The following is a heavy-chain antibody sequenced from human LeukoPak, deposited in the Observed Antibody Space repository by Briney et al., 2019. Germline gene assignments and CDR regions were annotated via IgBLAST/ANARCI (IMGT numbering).Heavy chain of an antibody. CDR2: ISGSGGDT. J-gene: IGHJ4*02. D-gene: IGHD3-22*01. CDR3: AKGYYYANNGLNLFDY. Sequence: GGSLRLSCAASGFTFSSYAMSWVRQAPGKGLEWVSAISGSGGDTYYADSVKGRFTIPRDTSKNTLYLQMKSLRAEDTAVYYCAKGYYYANNGLNLFDYWGPGTLVTVSS. CDR1: GFTFSSYA. V-gene: IGHV3-23*01.